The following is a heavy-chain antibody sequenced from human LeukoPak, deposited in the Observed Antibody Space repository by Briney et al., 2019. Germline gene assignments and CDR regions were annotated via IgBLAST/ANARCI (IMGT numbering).Heavy chain of an antibody. J-gene: IGHJ5*01. CDR1: GFTFSSYE. V-gene: IGHV3-48*03. CDR2: ISSSGSTI. Sequence: GGSLRLSCAASGFTFSSYEMNWVRQAPGKGLEWVSYISSSGSTIYYADSVKGRFTISRDNAKNSLYLQMNSLRAEDTAVYYCASEVVRDYYGSGSYFWFDPWGQGTLVTVSS. CDR3: ASEVVRDYYGSGSYFWFDP. D-gene: IGHD3-10*01.